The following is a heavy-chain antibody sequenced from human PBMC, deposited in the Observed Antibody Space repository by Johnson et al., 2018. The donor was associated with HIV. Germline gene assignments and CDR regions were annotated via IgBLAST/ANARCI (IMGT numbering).Heavy chain of an antibody. Sequence: QVQLVESGGGVVQPGTSLRLSCAASGFTFSSFAMHWVRQAPGKGLEWVAFISYDGTNKYYADSVKGRFTISRDNSKNTLFLQRNSLRPEDTAVYYCVRRFYDSSAFDIWGQGTLVTVSS. CDR1: GFTFSSFA. V-gene: IGHV3-30-3*01. CDR2: ISYDGTNK. CDR3: VRRFYDSSAFDI. J-gene: IGHJ3*02. D-gene: IGHD3-22*01.